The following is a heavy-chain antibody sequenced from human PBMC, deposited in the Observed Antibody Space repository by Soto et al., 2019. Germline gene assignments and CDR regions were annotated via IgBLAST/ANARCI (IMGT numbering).Heavy chain of an antibody. V-gene: IGHV3-30*18. CDR1: GFTFSSYG. CDR3: VKEQGFDY. Sequence: QVQLVESGGGVVQPGRSLRLSCAASGFTFSSYGMHWVRQAPGKGLEWVAVISYDGSNKYYADSVKGRFTISRDNSKNTLYLQMNSLRAEDTAVYYCVKEQGFDYWGQGTLVTVSS. CDR2: ISYDGSNK. J-gene: IGHJ4*02.